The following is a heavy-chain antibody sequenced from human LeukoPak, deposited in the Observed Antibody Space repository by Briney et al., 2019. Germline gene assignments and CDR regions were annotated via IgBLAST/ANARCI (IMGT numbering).Heavy chain of an antibody. D-gene: IGHD3-9*01. J-gene: IGHJ4*02. V-gene: IGHV3-23*01. CDR1: GFNVGNNF. CDR2: ISGSGGST. CDR3: AKDLYDILTGYYPFDY. Sequence: GGSLRLSCAASGFNVGNNFMTWVRQAPGKGLDWVSVISGSGGSTYYADSVKGRFTISRDNSKNTLYLQMNSLRAEDTAVYYCAKDLYDILTGYYPFDYWGQGTLVTVSS.